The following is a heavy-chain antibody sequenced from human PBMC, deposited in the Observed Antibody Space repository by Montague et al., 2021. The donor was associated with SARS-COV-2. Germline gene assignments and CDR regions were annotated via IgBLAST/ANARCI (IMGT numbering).Heavy chain of an antibody. V-gene: IGHV2-70*01. CDR2: IDWDDDK. D-gene: IGHD3-3*01. CDR3: ARSFSIFGVVIIPAYFDY. J-gene: IGHJ4*02. Sequence: PALVKPTQTLTLTCTSSGFSLSPSGMCVSWIRQPPGKALEWLALIDWDDDKYYSTPLKTRLTISKDTSKNQVVLTMTNMDPVDTATYYCARSFSIFGVVIIPAYFDYWGQGTLVTVSS. CDR1: GFSLSPSGMC.